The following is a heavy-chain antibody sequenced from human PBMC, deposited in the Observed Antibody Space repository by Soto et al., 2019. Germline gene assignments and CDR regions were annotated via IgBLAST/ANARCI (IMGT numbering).Heavy chain of an antibody. CDR3: ARTWIHLWSEGYYYYGMDV. J-gene: IGHJ6*02. CDR1: GGTFSSYA. D-gene: IGHD5-18*01. Sequence: QVQLVQSGAEVKKPGSSVKVSCKASGGTFSSYAISWVRQAPGQGLEWMGGIIPIFGTANYAQKFQGRVTITADESTSTAYMELSSLRSEDTAVYYCARTWIHLWSEGYYYYGMDVWGQGTTVTVAS. CDR2: IIPIFGTA. V-gene: IGHV1-69*01.